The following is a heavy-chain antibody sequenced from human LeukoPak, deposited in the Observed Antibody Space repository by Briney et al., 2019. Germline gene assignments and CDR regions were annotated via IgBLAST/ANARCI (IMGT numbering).Heavy chain of an antibody. CDR3: ARVDFWSGYYSY. CDR2: INHSGST. Sequence: MASETLSLTCAVYGGSFSGYYWSWIRQPPGKGLEWIGEINHSGSTNYNPSLKSRVTISVDTSKNQFPLKLSSVTAADTAVYYCARVDFWSGYYSYWGQGTLVTVSS. V-gene: IGHV4-34*01. J-gene: IGHJ4*02. D-gene: IGHD3-3*01. CDR1: GGSFSGYY.